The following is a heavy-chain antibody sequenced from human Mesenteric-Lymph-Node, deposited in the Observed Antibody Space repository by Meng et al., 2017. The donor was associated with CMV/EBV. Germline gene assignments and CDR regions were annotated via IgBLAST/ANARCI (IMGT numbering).Heavy chain of an antibody. CDR1: GGSISSYY. D-gene: IGHD6-25*01. CDR2: IYYSGST. Sequence: GSLRLSCTVSGGSISSYYWSWIRQPPGKGLEWIGYIYYSGSTNYNPSLKSRVTISVDTSKNQFSLKLSSVTAADTAVYYCARAYISGTGFPWFDPWGQGTLVTVSS. J-gene: IGHJ5*02. CDR3: ARAYISGTGFPWFDP. V-gene: IGHV4-59*01.